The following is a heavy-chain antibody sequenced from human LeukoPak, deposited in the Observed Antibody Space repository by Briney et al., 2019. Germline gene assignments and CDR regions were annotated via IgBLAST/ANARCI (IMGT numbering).Heavy chain of an antibody. V-gene: IGHV3-9*01. CDR3: AKDMTTVIGAFGI. Sequence: GGSLRLSCAASGFTFDDYAMHWVRQAPGKGLEWVSGISWNSGSIGYADSVKGRFTISRDNAQNSLYLQMNSLRPEDTALYYCAKDMTTVIGAFGIWGQGTMVTVSS. CDR2: ISWNSGSI. CDR1: GFTFDDYA. J-gene: IGHJ3*02. D-gene: IGHD4-17*01.